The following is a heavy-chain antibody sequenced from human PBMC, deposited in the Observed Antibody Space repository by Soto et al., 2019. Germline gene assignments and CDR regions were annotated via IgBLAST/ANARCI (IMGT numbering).Heavy chain of an antibody. Sequence: PGGSLRLSCVASGYTFNSHEMNWIRQTPGKGLEWISSISGSGTTKYADSVKGRFTISRDNAHESIYLEMNSLRVEDTGVYYCARGGIHWGQGALVTVSS. CDR2: ISGSGTT. V-gene: IGHV3-48*03. D-gene: IGHD6-13*01. J-gene: IGHJ4*02. CDR3: ARGGIH. CDR1: GYTFNSHE.